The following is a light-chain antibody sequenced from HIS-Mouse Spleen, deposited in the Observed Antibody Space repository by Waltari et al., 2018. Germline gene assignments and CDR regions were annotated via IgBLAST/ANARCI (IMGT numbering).Light chain of an antibody. J-gene: IGLJ3*02. CDR1: SGSIASNY. CDR2: EDN. CDR3: QSYDSSNQV. Sequence: NFMLTQPHSVSESPGKTVTISCTRSSGSIASNYVQWYQQRPGSAPTTVIYEDNQRHSGVPDRFSGSIDSSSNSASRTISGLKTEDEADYYCQSYDSSNQVFGGGTKLTVL. V-gene: IGLV6-57*04.